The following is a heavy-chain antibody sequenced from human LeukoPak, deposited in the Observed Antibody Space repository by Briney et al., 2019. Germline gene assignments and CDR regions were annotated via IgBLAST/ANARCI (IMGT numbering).Heavy chain of an antibody. D-gene: IGHD2-2*01. Sequence: PRGSLRLSCAASGFTFSNYEMNWVRQAPGKGLEWVSYISISGSTIYYADSVKGRFTIPRDNAKNSLYLQMNSLRAEDTAVYYCAREGVVVSAAVDYWGQGTLVTVSS. CDR3: AREGVVVSAAVDY. V-gene: IGHV3-48*03. CDR1: GFTFSNYE. J-gene: IGHJ4*02. CDR2: ISISGSTI.